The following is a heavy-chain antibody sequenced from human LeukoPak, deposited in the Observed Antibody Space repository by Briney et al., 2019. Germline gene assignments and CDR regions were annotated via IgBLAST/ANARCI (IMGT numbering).Heavy chain of an antibody. CDR1: GGTFSSYA. J-gene: IGHJ4*02. Sequence: SVKVSCKASGGTFSSYAISWVRQAPGQGLEWMGRIIPILGIANYAQKFQGRVTITADKSTSTAYMELSSLRSEDTAVYYCARDVDYGDYGLNFDYWGQGTLVTVSS. D-gene: IGHD4-17*01. V-gene: IGHV1-69*04. CDR2: IIPILGIA. CDR3: ARDVDYGDYGLNFDY.